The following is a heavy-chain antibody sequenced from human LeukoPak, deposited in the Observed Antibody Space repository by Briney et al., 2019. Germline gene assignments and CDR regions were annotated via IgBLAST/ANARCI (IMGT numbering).Heavy chain of an antibody. D-gene: IGHD3-22*01. CDR3: ARDHYKGYDSSGYSPHY. CDR1: GFTFSSYG. V-gene: IGHV3-33*01. Sequence: PGRSLRLSCAASGFTFSSYGMHWVRQAPGKGLEWVAVIWYDGSNKYYADSVKGRFTISRDNSKNTLYLQMNSLRAEDTAVYYCARDHYKGYDSSGYSPHYWGQGTLVIVSS. CDR2: IWYDGSNK. J-gene: IGHJ4*02.